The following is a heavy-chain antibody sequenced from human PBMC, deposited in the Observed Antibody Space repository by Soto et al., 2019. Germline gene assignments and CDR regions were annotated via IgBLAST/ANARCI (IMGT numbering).Heavy chain of an antibody. J-gene: IGHJ2*01. CDR2: IHYSGST. D-gene: IGHD2-15*01. Sequence: QVQLQESGPGLVKPSETLSLTCTVSGDSISSYYWSWIRQPPGKGLEWIGYIHYSGSTNYKPSLKRRVPISVDTPKSQFSLKLSSVTAADTAVYYCARHVGYCSGGTCYNYWYFDLWGRGTLVTVSS. CDR3: ARHVGYCSGGTCYNYWYFDL. CDR1: GDSISSYY. V-gene: IGHV4-59*08.